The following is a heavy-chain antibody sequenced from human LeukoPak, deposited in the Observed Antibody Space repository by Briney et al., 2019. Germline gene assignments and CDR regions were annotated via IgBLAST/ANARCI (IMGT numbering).Heavy chain of an antibody. Sequence: SETLSLTCAVYGGSFSGYYWSWIRQPPGKGLEWTGEINHSGSTNYNPSLKSRVTISVDTSKNQFSLKLSSVTAADTAVYYCARVRYFDWLLSNWGQGTLVTVSS. V-gene: IGHV4-34*01. J-gene: IGHJ4*02. D-gene: IGHD3-9*01. CDR3: ARVRYFDWLLSN. CDR1: GGSFSGYY. CDR2: INHSGST.